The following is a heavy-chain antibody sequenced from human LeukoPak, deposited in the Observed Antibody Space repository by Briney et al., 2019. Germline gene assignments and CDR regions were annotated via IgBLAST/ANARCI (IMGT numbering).Heavy chain of an antibody. CDR3: ARTITMFGVVLALNWFDP. J-gene: IGHJ5*02. D-gene: IGHD3-3*01. CDR2: ISGYNGNT. Sequence: APVKVSCKASGYTFTSYGISWVRQAPGQGLEWMGWISGYNGNTNYAEKLQGRVTMTTDTSTSTVYMEVRSLRSDDTAIYYCARTITMFGVVLALNWFDPWGQGTLVTVSS. V-gene: IGHV1-18*01. CDR1: GYTFTSYG.